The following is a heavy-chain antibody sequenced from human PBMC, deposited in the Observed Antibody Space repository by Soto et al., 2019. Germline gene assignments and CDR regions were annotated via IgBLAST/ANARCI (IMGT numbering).Heavy chain of an antibody. CDR1: GFTFRSFA. CDR3: AKGSIVATITGYFDY. D-gene: IGHD5-12*01. CDR2: ISGSGGNS. V-gene: IGHV3-23*01. J-gene: IGHJ4*02. Sequence: EVQLLESGGGLVQPGGSLRLSCAGYGFTFRSFALSWVRQAPGKGLEWVSVISGSGGNSYYADSVKGRFTISRDNSKSTLQLQMNSLRAEDTAVYYCAKGSIVATITGYFDYWGQGTLVTVSS.